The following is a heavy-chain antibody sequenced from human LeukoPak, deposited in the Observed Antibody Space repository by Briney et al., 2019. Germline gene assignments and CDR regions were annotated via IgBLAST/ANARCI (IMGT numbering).Heavy chain of an antibody. Sequence: PGGSLRLSCAASGFTVSSNYMSWVRQGPGKGLEWVSVIHSGGNTYYADPVKGRFTISRDNSKNTLYLQMHSLRVEDTAVYYCARDVGYYYDGSGIYWGQGTLVTVSS. V-gene: IGHV3-53*01. CDR1: GFTVSSNY. CDR2: IHSGGNT. J-gene: IGHJ4*02. CDR3: ARDVGYYYDGSGIY. D-gene: IGHD3-22*01.